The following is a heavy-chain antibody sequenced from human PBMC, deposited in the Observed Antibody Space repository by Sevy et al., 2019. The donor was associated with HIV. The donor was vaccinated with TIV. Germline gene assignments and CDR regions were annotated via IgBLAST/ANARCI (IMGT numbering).Heavy chain of an antibody. CDR1: GGSISSYY. V-gene: IGHV4-59*01. J-gene: IGHJ5*02. CDR2: IYYSGST. CDR3: ARINIVATIWGPNNWFDP. D-gene: IGHD5-12*01. Sequence: SETLSLTCTVSGGSISSYYWSWIRQPPGKGLEWIGYIYYSGSTNYNPSLKSRVTISVDTSKNQFSLKLSSVTAADTAVYYCARINIVATIWGPNNWFDPWGQGTLVTVSS.